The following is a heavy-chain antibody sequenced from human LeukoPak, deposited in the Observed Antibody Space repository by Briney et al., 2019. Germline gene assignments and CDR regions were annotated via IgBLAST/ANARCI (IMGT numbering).Heavy chain of an antibody. CDR1: GFTFSSYA. Sequence: GGSLRLPCAAVGFTFSSYAMSWVRQAPGKGLEWVSAISGSGGSTYYADSVKGRFTFSRDNSKNTLYLQMNSLTAEDTAVYYCAKGTTGCSSTSCYGFDYWGQGTLVTVSS. V-gene: IGHV3-23*01. CDR3: AKGTTGCSSTSCYGFDY. J-gene: IGHJ4*02. CDR2: ISGSGGST. D-gene: IGHD2-2*01.